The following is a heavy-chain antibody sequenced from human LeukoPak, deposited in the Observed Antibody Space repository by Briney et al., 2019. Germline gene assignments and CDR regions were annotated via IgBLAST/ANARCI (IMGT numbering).Heavy chain of an antibody. Sequence: PGGSLRLSCAASGFTFSNYYMSWVRQAPGKGLEWVANIKPDGSDKFYVGSVKGRFTISRDNAENSLYLQMNSLRAEDTAVYFCARDREVGATIHDYWGQGTLVTVSS. D-gene: IGHD1-26*01. CDR2: IKPDGSDK. J-gene: IGHJ4*02. V-gene: IGHV3-7*01. CDR3: ARDREVGATIHDY. CDR1: GFTFSNYY.